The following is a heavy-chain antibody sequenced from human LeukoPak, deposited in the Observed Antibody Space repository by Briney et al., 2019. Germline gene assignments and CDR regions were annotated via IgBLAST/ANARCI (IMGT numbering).Heavy chain of an antibody. CDR2: IYYSGST. CDR3: ARAYGDYEDGPGYYSYGMDV. CDR1: GVSISSYY. D-gene: IGHD4-17*01. Sequence: SETLSLTCTVSGVSISSYYWSWIRQPPGKGLEWIGYIYYSGSTNYNPSLKSRVTISLDTSKNQFSLKLSSVTAADTAVYYCARAYGDYEDGPGYYSYGMDVWGQGTTVTVSS. V-gene: IGHV4-59*01. J-gene: IGHJ6*02.